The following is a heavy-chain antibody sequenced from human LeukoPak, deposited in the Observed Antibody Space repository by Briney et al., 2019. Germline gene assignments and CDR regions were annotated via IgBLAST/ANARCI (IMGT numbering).Heavy chain of an antibody. J-gene: IGHJ4*02. CDR3: ARIHYRTYYYGSGSYSPFDY. V-gene: IGHV4-34*01. Sequence: SETLSLTCAVCGGSFSGYYWSWIRQPPGKGLEWIGEINHSGSTNYNPSLKSRVTISVDTSKNQFSLKLSSVTAADTAVYYCARIHYRTYYYGSGSYSPFDYWGQGTLVTVSS. D-gene: IGHD3-10*01. CDR2: INHSGST. CDR1: GGSFSGYY.